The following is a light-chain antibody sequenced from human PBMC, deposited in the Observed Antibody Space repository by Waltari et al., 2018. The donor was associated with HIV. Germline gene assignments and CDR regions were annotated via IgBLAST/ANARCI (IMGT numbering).Light chain of an antibody. CDR1: SSNIGSNT. J-gene: IGLJ2*01. CDR3: AAWDDSLNGVV. Sequence: QSVMTQPPSASGTPGQRVTISCSGSSSNIGSNTVNWYQHHPETAPQLLIDKKYQRPSGVPDRFSGSKSGTSGSLAISGLQSEDEADYYCAAWDDSLNGVVFGGGTKLTVL. V-gene: IGLV1-44*01. CDR2: KKY.